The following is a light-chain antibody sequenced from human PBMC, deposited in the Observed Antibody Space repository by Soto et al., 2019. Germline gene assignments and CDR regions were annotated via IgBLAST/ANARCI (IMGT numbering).Light chain of an antibody. Sequence: ETVMTQSPATLSVSPGERATLSCRASQSVSSNLAWYQQKPGQAPRLLIYGASTRATGVPARFSGSGSGTEFTLTISSLQSEDSAFYYCQQYNNWPPYTFGQGTKLEIK. CDR1: QSVSSN. CDR3: QQYNNWPPYT. CDR2: GAS. V-gene: IGKV3-15*01. J-gene: IGKJ2*01.